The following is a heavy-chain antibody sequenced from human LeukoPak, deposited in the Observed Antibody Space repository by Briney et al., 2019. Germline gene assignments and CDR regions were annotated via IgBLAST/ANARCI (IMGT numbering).Heavy chain of an antibody. CDR1: GGSISSGGYY. Sequence: SETLPLTCTVSGGSISSGGYYWSWIRQPAGKGLEWIGRIYTSGSTNYNPSLKSRVTISVDTSKNQFSLKLSSVTAADTAVYYCARANGDYDYYFDYWGQGTLVTVSS. V-gene: IGHV4-61*02. CDR3: ARANGDYDYYFDY. CDR2: IYTSGST. D-gene: IGHD4-17*01. J-gene: IGHJ4*02.